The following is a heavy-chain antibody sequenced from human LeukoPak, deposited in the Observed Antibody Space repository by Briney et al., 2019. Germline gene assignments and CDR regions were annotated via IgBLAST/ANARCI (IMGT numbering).Heavy chain of an antibody. J-gene: IGHJ4*02. CDR3: ARRGGSLSRRSPIDY. CDR1: EFTFSDYW. V-gene: IGHV3-7*01. Sequence: QPGGALRLSCTSSEFTFSDYWMTWVRHAPRKGTERVANIKQDGSQRYYVDSVRGRFTISRDNAKNSLFLQMNGLRAEDTAVYYCARRGGSLSRRSPIDYWGQGTLVTVSS. D-gene: IGHD6-6*01. CDR2: IKQDGSQR.